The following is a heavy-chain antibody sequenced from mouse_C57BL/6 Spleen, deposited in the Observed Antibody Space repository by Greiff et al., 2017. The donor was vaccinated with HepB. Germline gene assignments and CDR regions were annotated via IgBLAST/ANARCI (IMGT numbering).Heavy chain of an antibody. D-gene: IGHD2-4*01. V-gene: IGHV1-66*01. CDR2: IYPGSGNT. J-gene: IGHJ2*01. CDR1: GYSFTSYY. Sequence: VQLQQSGPELVKPGASVKISCKASGYSFTSYYIHWVKQRPGQGLEWIGWIYPGSGNTKYNEKFKGKATLTADTSSSTAYMQLSSLTSEDSAVYYCARGGYDYVLDYWGQGTTLTVSS. CDR3: ARGGYDYVLDY.